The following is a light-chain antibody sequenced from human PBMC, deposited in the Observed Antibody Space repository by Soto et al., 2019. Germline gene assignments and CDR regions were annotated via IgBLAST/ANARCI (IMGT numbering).Light chain of an antibody. Sequence: QSALTQPASVSGSPGQSITISCTGTTSDIGDYNYVSWYQHLPDKVPKLIISLVSNRPSGVSNRFSGSKSGNTASLSISGLPAEDVCDSYCTSWGIFGPGTKLAAL. V-gene: IGLV2-14*01. CDR3: TSWGI. CDR2: LVS. CDR1: TSDIGDYNY. J-gene: IGLJ1*01.